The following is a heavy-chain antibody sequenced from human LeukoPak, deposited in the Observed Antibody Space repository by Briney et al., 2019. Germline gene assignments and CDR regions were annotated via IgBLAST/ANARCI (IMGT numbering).Heavy chain of an antibody. Sequence: ASVKVSCKASGYPCTSYYINWVRQAPGQGLEWMGWISAYNGDTNYAQKLQGRVTMTTDTSTDTAYMELRSLRSGDTAVYYCARDGLSYTNPNNWFDPWGQGTLVTVSS. D-gene: IGHD2-2*02. CDR2: ISAYNGDT. CDR1: GYPCTSYY. CDR3: ARDGLSYTNPNNWFDP. V-gene: IGHV1-18*01. J-gene: IGHJ5*02.